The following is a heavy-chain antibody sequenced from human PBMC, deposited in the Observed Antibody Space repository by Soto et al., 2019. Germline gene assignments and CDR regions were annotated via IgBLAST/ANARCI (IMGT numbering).Heavy chain of an antibody. Sequence: QVQLVQSGAEVKKPGSSVKVSCKASGGTFSSYAISWVRQAPGQGLEWMGGIIPIFGTANYAQKFQGRVTITADKYTGTAYKELGRLRSEGTAVYYCATTDAASHSGYCSSTSCYRGAFDIWGQGTMVTVSS. J-gene: IGHJ3*02. D-gene: IGHD2-2*01. V-gene: IGHV1-69*06. CDR1: GGTFSSYA. CDR2: IIPIFGTA. CDR3: ATTDAASHSGYCSSTSCYRGAFDI.